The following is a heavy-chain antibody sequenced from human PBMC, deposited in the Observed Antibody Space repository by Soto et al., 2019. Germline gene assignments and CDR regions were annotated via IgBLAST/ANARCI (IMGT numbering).Heavy chain of an antibody. CDR2: MNPNSGNT. CDR3: VRGQTQAARPLDV. CDR1: GYTFTSYD. J-gene: IGHJ6*04. D-gene: IGHD6-6*01. Sequence: GASVKVSCKASGYTFTSYDINWVRQATGQGLEWMGWMNPNSGNTGYAQKFQGRVTMTRNPSMSTAYMELSNLRSEDTAVYYCVRGQTQAARPLDVWGEGTTVTVSS. V-gene: IGHV1-8*02.